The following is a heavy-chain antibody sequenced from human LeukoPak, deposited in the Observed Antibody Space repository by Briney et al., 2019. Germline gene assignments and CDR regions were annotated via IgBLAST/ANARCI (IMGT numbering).Heavy chain of an antibody. Sequence: ASVKVSCKASGYTFTSYYMHWVRQAPGQGLEWMGIINPSGGSTSYAQKFQGRVTMTRDTSTSTVYMEPSSLRSEDTAVYYCASLSGSYRSFDYWGQGTLVTVSS. V-gene: IGHV1-46*01. D-gene: IGHD3-16*02. CDR3: ASLSGSYRSFDY. CDR1: GYTFTSYY. CDR2: INPSGGST. J-gene: IGHJ4*02.